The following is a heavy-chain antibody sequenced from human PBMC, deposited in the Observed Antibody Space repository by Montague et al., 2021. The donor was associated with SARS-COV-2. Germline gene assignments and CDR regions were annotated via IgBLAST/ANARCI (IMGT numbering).Heavy chain of an antibody. CDR1: GFSFSSYW. CDR2: INSDGSST. J-gene: IGHJ6*02. V-gene: IGHV3-74*01. D-gene: IGHD3/OR15-3a*01. CDR3: ARNRGLGNYYYYGMDV. Sequence: SLRLSCAASGFSFSSYWMHWVRQAPGKGLVWVSRINSDGSSTSYADSVKGRFTISRDNAKNTLYLQMNSLRAEDTAVYYCARNRGLGNYYYYGMDVWGQGTTVTVSS.